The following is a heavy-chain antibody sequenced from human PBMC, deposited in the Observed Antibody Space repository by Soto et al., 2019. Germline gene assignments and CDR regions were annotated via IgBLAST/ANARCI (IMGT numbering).Heavy chain of an antibody. D-gene: IGHD6-13*01. V-gene: IGHV4-34*01. Sequence: NPSETLSLTCTAYGESFNGYYWSWIRQPPGKGLEWIGEIHHSGSTNYNPSLKSRVTFSVDTSKRQFSLKVRSVTAADTAVSYCARGKRGSSWYRGEEKYYYYGMDVWGQGAPVTVSS. J-gene: IGHJ6*02. CDR1: GESFNGYY. CDR3: ARGKRGSSWYRGEEKYYYYGMDV. CDR2: IHHSGST.